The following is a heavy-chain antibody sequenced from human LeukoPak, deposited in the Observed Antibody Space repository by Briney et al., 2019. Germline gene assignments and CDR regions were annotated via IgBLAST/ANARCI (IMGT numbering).Heavy chain of an antibody. J-gene: IGHJ5*02. CDR2: ISAYNGNT. CDR3: ARVRRISSRITGTNRWFDP. CDR1: GYTFTSYG. V-gene: IGHV1-18*01. D-gene: IGHD1-20*01. Sequence: ASVKVSCKASGYTFTSYGISWVRQAPGQGLEWMGWISAYNGNTNYAQKLQGRVTMTTDTSTSTAYMELRSLRSDDTAVYYCARVRRISSRITGTNRWFDPWGQGTLVTVSS.